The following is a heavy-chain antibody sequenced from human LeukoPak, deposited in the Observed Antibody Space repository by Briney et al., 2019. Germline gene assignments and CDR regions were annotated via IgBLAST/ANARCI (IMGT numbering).Heavy chain of an antibody. V-gene: IGHV3-11*01. D-gene: IGHD3-16*02. CDR1: GFTFSDYY. CDR2: ISSSGSTI. CDR3: ARSAYYDYVWGSYRPLYRFDP. J-gene: IGHJ5*02. Sequence: GGSLRLSCAASGFTFSDYYMSWIRQAPGKGLEWVSYISSSGSTIYYADSVKGRFTISRDNAKNSLYLQMNSLRAEDTAVYYCARSAYYDYVWGSYRPLYRFDPWGQGTLVTVS.